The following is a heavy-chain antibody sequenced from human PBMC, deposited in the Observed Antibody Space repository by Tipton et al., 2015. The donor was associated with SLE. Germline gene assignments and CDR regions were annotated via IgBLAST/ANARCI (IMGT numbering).Heavy chain of an antibody. CDR3: ARDVDTAMVGFDY. D-gene: IGHD5-18*01. J-gene: IGHJ4*02. V-gene: IGHV4-34*01. Sequence: TLSLTCAVYGGSFSGYYWSWIRQPPGKGLEWIGEINHSGSTNYNPSLKSRVTISVDTSKNQFSLKLSSVTAADTAVYYCARDVDTAMVGFDYWGQGTLVTGSS. CDR2: INHSGST. CDR1: GGSFSGYY.